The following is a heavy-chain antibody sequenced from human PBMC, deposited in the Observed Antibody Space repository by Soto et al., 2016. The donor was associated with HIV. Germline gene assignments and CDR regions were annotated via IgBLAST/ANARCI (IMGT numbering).Heavy chain of an antibody. CDR1: DGSFSGYY. V-gene: IGHV4-34*01. J-gene: IGHJ6*03. Sequence: QVQLQQWGAGLLKPSETLSLTCAVYDGSFSGYYWTWIRQPPGKGLEWIGEINHSGSTNYNPSLKSRVTISVDTSKNQFSLKLSSVTAADTAVYYCRLWYYMDVWGKGTTVTVSS. D-gene: IGHD2-21*01. CDR3: RLWYYMDV. CDR2: INHSGST.